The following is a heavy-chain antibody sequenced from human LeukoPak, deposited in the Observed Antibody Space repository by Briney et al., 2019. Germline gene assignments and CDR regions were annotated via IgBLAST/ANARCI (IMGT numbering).Heavy chain of an antibody. D-gene: IGHD3-22*01. V-gene: IGHV3-48*04. CDR3: ARGKRRYYYDSSDAFDI. CDR1: GFTFSSYW. Sequence: QPGGSLRLSCAASGFTFSSYWMHWIRQAPGKGLEWVSYISSSGSTIYYADSVKGRFTISRDNAKNSLYLQMNSLRAEDTAVYYCARGKRRYYYDSSDAFDIWGQGTMVTVSS. J-gene: IGHJ3*02. CDR2: ISSSGSTI.